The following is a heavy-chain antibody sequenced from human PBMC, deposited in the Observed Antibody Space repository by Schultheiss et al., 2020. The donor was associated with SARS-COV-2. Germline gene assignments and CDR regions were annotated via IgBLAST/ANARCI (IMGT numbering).Heavy chain of an antibody. Sequence: SETLSLTCTVSGGSISSYYWSWIRQPPGKGLEWIGYIYYSGSTNYNPSLKSRVTISVDTSKNQFSLKLSSVTAADTAVYYCARTQYSSGWYADSEYAFDIWGQGTMVTVSS. CDR1: GGSISSYY. J-gene: IGHJ3*02. D-gene: IGHD6-19*01. V-gene: IGHV4-59*08. CDR2: IYYSGST. CDR3: ARTQYSSGWYADSEYAFDI.